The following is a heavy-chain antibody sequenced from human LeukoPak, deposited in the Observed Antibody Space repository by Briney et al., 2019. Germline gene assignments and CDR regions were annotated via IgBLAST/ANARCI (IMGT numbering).Heavy chain of an antibody. Sequence: PGRSLRLSCAASGFTFSSYAMHWVRQAPGKGLVWVARMHTDGTGTIYADSVKGRFTISRDNAKNTLYLLMNSLRAEDTAVYYCARGVAGGRRAPSGYWGQGTLVTVS. CDR1: GFTFSSYA. J-gene: IGHJ4*02. D-gene: IGHD1-26*01. CDR3: ARGVAGGRRAPSGY. CDR2: MHTDGTGT. V-gene: IGHV3-74*01.